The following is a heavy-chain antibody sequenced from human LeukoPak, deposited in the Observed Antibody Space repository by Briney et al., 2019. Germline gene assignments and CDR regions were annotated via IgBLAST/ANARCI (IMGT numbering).Heavy chain of an antibody. D-gene: IGHD3-16*01. J-gene: IGHJ4*02. CDR3: ARGLNNTGWGRLVS. Sequence: GGSLRLSCAASGFTFSTYSMNWVRQAPGKGLEWVSYIYSTSTYIYYANSVKGRFTISRDNAKNSLFLQMNSLRAEHTAVYYCARGLNNTGWGRLVSWGQGTLVTVSS. CDR1: GFTFSTYS. CDR2: IYSTSTYI. V-gene: IGHV3-21*01.